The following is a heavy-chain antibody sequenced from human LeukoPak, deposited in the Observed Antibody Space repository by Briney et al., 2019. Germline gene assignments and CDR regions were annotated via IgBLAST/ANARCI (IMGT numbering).Heavy chain of an antibody. CDR3: ARDGRNYYDRSGFYSALAY. CDR1: GFTFNSYA. D-gene: IGHD3-22*01. Sequence: GRSLRLSCAASGFTFNSYAMHWVRRAPGRGLEWVAVISYDGSNKYYADSVKGRFTISRDNSKKTLYLQMNSLRADDTAVYYCARDGRNYYDRSGFYSALAYWGQGTLVTVSS. J-gene: IGHJ4*02. CDR2: ISYDGSNK. V-gene: IGHV3-30-3*01.